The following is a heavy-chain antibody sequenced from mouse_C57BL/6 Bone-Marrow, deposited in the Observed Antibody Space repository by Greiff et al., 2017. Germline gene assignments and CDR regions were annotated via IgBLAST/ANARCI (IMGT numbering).Heavy chain of an antibody. CDR3: ARGGRHFDY. Sequence: VKLQESGAELARPGASVKLSCKASGYTFTSYGISWVKQRTGQGLEWIGEIYPRSGNTYYNEKFKGKATLTADKAASTAYMELRSLTSEDSAVYFCARGGRHFDYWGQGTTLTVSS. V-gene: IGHV1-81*01. J-gene: IGHJ2*01. CDR2: IYPRSGNT. CDR1: GYTFTSYG.